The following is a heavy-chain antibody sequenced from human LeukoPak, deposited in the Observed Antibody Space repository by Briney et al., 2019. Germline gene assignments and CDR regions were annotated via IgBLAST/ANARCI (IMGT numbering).Heavy chain of an antibody. D-gene: IGHD4-17*01. CDR3: AINDYGQYYFDY. CDR1: GFTFRSYA. V-gene: IGHV3-30*04. CDR2: ISYDGSNK. Sequence: PGGSLRLSCAASGFTFRSYAMHWVRQAPGKGLEWVAVISYDGSNKYYADSVKGRFTISRDNSKNTLYLQMNSLRTEDTAVYYCAINDYGQYYFDYWGQGTLVTVSS. J-gene: IGHJ4*02.